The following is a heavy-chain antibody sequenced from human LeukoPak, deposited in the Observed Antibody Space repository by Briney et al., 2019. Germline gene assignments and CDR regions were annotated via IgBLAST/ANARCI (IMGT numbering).Heavy chain of an antibody. CDR3: ARGGAAASDY. CDR1: GYTFTTYD. V-gene: IGHV1-8*03. D-gene: IGHD2-15*01. J-gene: IGHJ4*02. CDR2: MNPYSGNT. Sequence: ASVKVSCKASGYTFTTYDINWVRQAAGQGLEWMGWMNPYSGNTGYAQKFQGRVTLSRNTSISTVYMELSSLKSEDTAVYYCARGGAAASDYWGQGTLVTVSS.